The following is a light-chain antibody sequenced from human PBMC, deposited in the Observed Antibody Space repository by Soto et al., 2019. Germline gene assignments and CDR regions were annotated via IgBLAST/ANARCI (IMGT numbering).Light chain of an antibody. Sequence: QSVLTQPPSVSGAPGQRVTISCTGSSSNIGAGYDVHWYQQLPGTAPKLLIYGNNNRPSGVPDRFSGSKSGPSASLAITGLRAGDEADYSCQPYASSLGGAVFGGGTQLTVL. J-gene: IGLJ7*01. CDR2: GNN. CDR1: SSNIGAGYD. CDR3: QPYASSLGGAV. V-gene: IGLV1-40*01.